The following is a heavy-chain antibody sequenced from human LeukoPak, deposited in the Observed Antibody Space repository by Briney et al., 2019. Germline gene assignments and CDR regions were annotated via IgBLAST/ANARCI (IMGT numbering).Heavy chain of an antibody. V-gene: IGHV4-39*01. D-gene: IGHD2-2*02. CDR3: ARLTTVGCKSRICYTDY. CDR2: IYYSGNT. J-gene: IGHJ4*02. Sequence: SETLSLTCTVSSGSVSSSSYYWGWIRQPPGKGLEWIGTIYYSGNTFYNPSLKSRVTISVDTSKNQFSLKLSSVTAADTAVYYCARLTTVGCKSRICYTDYWGQGILVTVSS. CDR1: SGSVSSSSYY.